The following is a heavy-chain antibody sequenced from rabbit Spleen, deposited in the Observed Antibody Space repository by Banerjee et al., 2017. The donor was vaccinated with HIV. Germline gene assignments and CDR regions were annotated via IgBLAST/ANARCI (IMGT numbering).Heavy chain of an antibody. CDR3: ARSRTANDWRDNVLDP. D-gene: IGHD2-1*01. V-gene: IGHV1S40*01. CDR2: IYTGDDDT. Sequence: QSLEESGGDLVKPEGSLTLTCTASGFYFTTKYVMCWVHQAPGKGLEWIGCIYTGDDDTYYASWAKGRFTISRTSSTTVTLQMTSLTAADTATYFCARSRTANDWRDNVLDPWGPGTLVTVS. J-gene: IGHJ2*01. CDR1: GFYFTTKYV.